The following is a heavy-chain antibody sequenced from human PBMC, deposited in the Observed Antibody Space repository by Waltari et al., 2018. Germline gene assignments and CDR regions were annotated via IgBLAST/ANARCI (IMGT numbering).Heavy chain of an antibody. V-gene: IGHV3-30*18. Sequence: QVQLVESGGGVVQPGRSLRLSCAASGFTFSSYGMHWVRQAPGKGLEWVAVISYDGSNKYYADSGKGRFTISRDKSKNTLYLQMNSLRAEDTAVYYCAKEVEGITIFARQYYFDYWGQGTLVTVSS. J-gene: IGHJ4*02. CDR3: AKEVEGITIFARQYYFDY. CDR2: ISYDGSNK. D-gene: IGHD3-3*01. CDR1: GFTFSSYG.